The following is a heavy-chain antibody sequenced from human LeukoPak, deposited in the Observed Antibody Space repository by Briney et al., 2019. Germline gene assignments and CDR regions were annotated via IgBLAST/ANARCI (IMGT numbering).Heavy chain of an antibody. CDR2: IYYSGST. CDR1: GGSISSYY. Sequence: SETLSLTCTVSGGSISSYYWSWIRQAPGKGLEWIGYIYYSGSTNYNPSLKSRVTISVDTSKNQFSLKLSSVTAADTAVYYCARGRVSFDSSGRTFDYWGQGTLVTVSS. J-gene: IGHJ4*02. D-gene: IGHD3-22*01. CDR3: ARGRVSFDSSGRTFDY. V-gene: IGHV4-59*08.